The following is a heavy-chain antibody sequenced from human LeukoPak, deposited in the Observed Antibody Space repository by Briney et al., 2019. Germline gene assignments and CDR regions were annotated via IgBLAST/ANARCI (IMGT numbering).Heavy chain of an antibody. V-gene: IGHV3-30*04. D-gene: IGHD3-22*01. J-gene: IGHJ3*02. CDR2: ISYDGSNK. CDR1: GFTFSSYA. CDR3: ARDVFTMIVHDAFDI. Sequence: PGRSLRLSCAASGFTFSSYAMQWVRQTPGKGLEWVAVISYDGSNKYYADSVKGRFTISRDNSKNTLYLQMNSLRAEDTAVYYCARDVFTMIVHDAFDIWGQGTMVTVSS.